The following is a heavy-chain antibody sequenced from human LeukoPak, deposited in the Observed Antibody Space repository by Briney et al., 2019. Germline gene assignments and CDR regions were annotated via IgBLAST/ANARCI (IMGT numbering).Heavy chain of an antibody. CDR1: GFGFSSYT. V-gene: IGHV3-21*01. J-gene: IGHJ6*02. Sequence: GGSLTLSCAASGFGFSSYTMNWVRQAPGKGLEWVSSISGSISSKLYAESVKGRFTISRDNAKNSPYLQMNILRAEDTAVYYCVSGSYEGGYYGMDVWGQGTTVTVSS. CDR2: ISGSISSK. CDR3: VSGSYEGGYYGMDV. D-gene: IGHD1-26*01.